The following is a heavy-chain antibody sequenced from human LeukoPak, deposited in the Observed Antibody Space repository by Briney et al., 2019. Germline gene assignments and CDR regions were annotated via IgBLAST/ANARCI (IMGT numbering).Heavy chain of an antibody. D-gene: IGHD3-10*01. CDR3: ATDLGDGGN. Sequence: SETLSLTCTVSGGSVSSGSYYWSWIRQPPGKGLEWIGYIYYSGSTNYNPSLKSRVTISLDKSNNQFSLRLTSVTAADTAVYYCATDLGDGGNWGQGTLVTVSS. CDR2: IYYSGST. J-gene: IGHJ4*02. V-gene: IGHV4-61*01. CDR1: GGSVSSGSYY.